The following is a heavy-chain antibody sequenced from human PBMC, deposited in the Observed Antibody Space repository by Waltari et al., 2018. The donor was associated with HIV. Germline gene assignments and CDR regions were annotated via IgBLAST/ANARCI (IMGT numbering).Heavy chain of an antibody. CDR1: GYTFTSYD. V-gene: IGHV1-8*01. Sequence: QVQLVQSGAEVKKPGASVKVPCKASGYTFTSYDINWVRQATGQWLEWMGWMTPNSGNTGYAQKFQGRVTMTRNTSIRTVYMELSSLRAEDTGVYYCARGREYSYGSLFDHWGQGTPVTVSS. D-gene: IGHD5-18*01. CDR2: MTPNSGNT. CDR3: ARGREYSYGSLFDH. J-gene: IGHJ4*02.